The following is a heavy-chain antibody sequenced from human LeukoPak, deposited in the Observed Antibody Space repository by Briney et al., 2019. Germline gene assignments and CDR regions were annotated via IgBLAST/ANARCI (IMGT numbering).Heavy chain of an antibody. CDR2: INPRGGST. D-gene: IGHD6-19*01. CDR1: GYTFTSYY. Sequence: ASVKVSCKASGYTFTSYYMHWVRQAAGQGLEWMGIINPRGGSTSYAQKFQGRVTMTRDTSTSTVYMELSSLRSEDTAVYYCARPRDSSGWSFAFDIWGQGTMVTVSS. J-gene: IGHJ3*02. V-gene: IGHV1-46*01. CDR3: ARPRDSSGWSFAFDI.